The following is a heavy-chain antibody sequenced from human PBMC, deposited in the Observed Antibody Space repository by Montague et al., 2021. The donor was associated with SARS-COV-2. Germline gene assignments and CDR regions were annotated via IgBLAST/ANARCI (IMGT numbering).Heavy chain of an antibody. CDR3: ATYYDILTGYYIDAFDI. Sequence: SETLSLTCTVSGGSISSSSYYWGWIRQPPGKGLEWIGSIYYSGSTYYNPSLKSRVTISVDTSKNQFSLKLSSVTAADTAVHYCATYYDILTGYYIDAFDIWGQGTMVTVPS. CDR2: IYYSGST. CDR1: GGSISSSSYY. V-gene: IGHV4-39*01. J-gene: IGHJ3*02. D-gene: IGHD3-9*01.